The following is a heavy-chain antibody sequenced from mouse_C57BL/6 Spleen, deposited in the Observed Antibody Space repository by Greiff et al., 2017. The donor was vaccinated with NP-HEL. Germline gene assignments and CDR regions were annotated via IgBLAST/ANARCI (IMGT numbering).Heavy chain of an antibody. CDR1: GYAFSSSW. CDR2: IYPGDGDT. J-gene: IGHJ2*01. V-gene: IGHV1-82*01. D-gene: IGHD2-2*01. Sequence: VKLQQSGPELVKPGASVKISCKASGYAFSSSWMNWVKQRPGKGLEWIGRIYPGDGDTNYNGKFKGKATLTADKSSSTAYMQLSSLTSEDSAVYFCARGLRRDPYFDYWGQGTTLTVSS. CDR3: ARGLRRDPYFDY.